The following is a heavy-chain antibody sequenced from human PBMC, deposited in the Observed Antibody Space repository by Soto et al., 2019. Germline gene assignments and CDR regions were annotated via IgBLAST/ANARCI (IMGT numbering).Heavy chain of an antibody. Sequence: QPGGSLRLSCAASGFTFSSYSMNWVRQAPGKGLEWVSYISSSSSTIYYADSVKGRFTISRDNAKNSLYLQMNSLRDEDTAVYYCARADSSSFLYYYYYYGMDVWGQGTTVTVSS. CDR3: ARADSSSFLYYYYYYGMDV. CDR1: GFTFSSYS. CDR2: ISSSSSTI. J-gene: IGHJ6*02. V-gene: IGHV3-48*02. D-gene: IGHD6-6*01.